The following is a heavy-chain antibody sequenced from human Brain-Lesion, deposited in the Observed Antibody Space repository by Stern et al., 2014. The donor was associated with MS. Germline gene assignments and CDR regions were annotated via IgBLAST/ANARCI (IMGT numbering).Heavy chain of an antibody. Sequence: VQLVQSGAEVKKPGASVNVSCTASGYTFSSYDITWVRQASGHGLEWMGWMNPYSGNTGYAQKFKGRVSMTSDPSISTVYMELTSLTSDDTAVYFCARAVRNQLLSEYWGQGTLVTVSS. D-gene: IGHD2-2*01. CDR2: MNPYSGNT. J-gene: IGHJ4*02. V-gene: IGHV1-8*01. CDR1: GYTFSSYD. CDR3: ARAVRNQLLSEY.